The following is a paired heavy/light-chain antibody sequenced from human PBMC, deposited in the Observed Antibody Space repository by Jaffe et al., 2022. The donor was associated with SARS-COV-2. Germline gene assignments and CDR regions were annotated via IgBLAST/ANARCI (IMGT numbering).Heavy chain of an antibody. CDR2: ISAYNGNT. Sequence: QVQLVQSGAEVKKPGASVKVSCKASGYTFTSYGISWVRQAPGQGLEWMGWISAYNGNTNYAQKLQGRVTMTTDTSTSTAYMELRSLRSDDTAVYYCASFLNFIAVAGNPSYYGMDVWGQGTTVTVSS. CDR3: ASFLNFIAVAGNPSYYGMDV. D-gene: IGHD6-19*01. V-gene: IGHV1-18*01. J-gene: IGHJ6*02. CDR1: GYTFTSYG.
Light chain of an antibody. V-gene: IGKV2-28*01. Sequence: DIVMTQSPLSLPVTPGEPASISCRSSQSLLHSNGYNYLDWYLQKPGQSPQLLIYLGSNRASGVPDRFSGSGSGTDFTLKISRVEAEDVGVYYCMQALQTPRGFGPGTKVDIK. CDR3: MQALQTPRG. CDR1: QSLLHSNGYNY. J-gene: IGKJ3*01. CDR2: LGS.